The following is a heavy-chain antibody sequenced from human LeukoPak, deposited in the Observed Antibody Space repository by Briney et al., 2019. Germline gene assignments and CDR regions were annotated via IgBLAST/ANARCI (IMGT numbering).Heavy chain of an antibody. Sequence: ASVKVSCKASGYTFTSYDINWVRQATGQGLEWMGWMNPNSGNTGYAQKFQGRVTITRNTSISTAYMELSSLRSEDTAVYYCARALDSSSWYYYYMDVWGKRTTVTVSS. V-gene: IGHV1-8*03. CDR2: MNPNSGNT. J-gene: IGHJ6*03. CDR1: GYTFTSYD. D-gene: IGHD6-13*01. CDR3: ARALDSSSWYYYYMDV.